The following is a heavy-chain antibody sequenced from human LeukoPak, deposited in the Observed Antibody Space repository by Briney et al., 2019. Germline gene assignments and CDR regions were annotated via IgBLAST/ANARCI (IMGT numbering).Heavy chain of an antibody. CDR1: GYTLTELS. Sequence: GASVKVSCKVSGYTLTELSMHWVRQAPGKGLEWMGGFDPEDGETIYAQKFQGRVTMTEDTSADTAYMELSSLRSEDTAVYYCATGGIAAAPYYGMDVWGQGTTVTVSS. J-gene: IGHJ6*02. CDR3: ATGGIAAAPYYGMDV. D-gene: IGHD6-13*01. V-gene: IGHV1-24*01. CDR2: FDPEDGET.